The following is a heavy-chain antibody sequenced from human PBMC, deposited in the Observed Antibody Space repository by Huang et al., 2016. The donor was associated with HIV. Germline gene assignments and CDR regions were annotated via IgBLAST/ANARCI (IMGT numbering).Heavy chain of an antibody. Sequence: QVQLVQSGAEVKKPGSSVKVSCKASGGTFSNHGFSWVGQAPGQGLEWVGGIIPVFGTQYYTPKFQGRVTITADESTSTVYMELSSLTPDDTAEYYCARVRGYSGSYYGMDVWGQGTTVTVSS. J-gene: IGHJ6*02. V-gene: IGHV1-69*01. CDR2: IIPVFGTQ. CDR3: ARVRGYSGSYYGMDV. D-gene: IGHD1-26*01. CDR1: GGTFSNHG.